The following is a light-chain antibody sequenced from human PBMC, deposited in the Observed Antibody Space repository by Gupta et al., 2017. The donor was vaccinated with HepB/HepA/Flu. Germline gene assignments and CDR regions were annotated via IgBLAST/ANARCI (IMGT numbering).Light chain of an antibody. Sequence: DIQMTQSPSSLSASVGDRVTITCRASQGIRNSLGWFQQKPGKAPKRLMYAASSLQSGVPSRFSGSGSGTEFTLTISSLQPEDFATYYCLQYNSYPWTFGQGTKVEIK. J-gene: IGKJ1*01. CDR3: LQYNSYPWT. CDR2: AAS. V-gene: IGKV1-17*01. CDR1: QGIRNS.